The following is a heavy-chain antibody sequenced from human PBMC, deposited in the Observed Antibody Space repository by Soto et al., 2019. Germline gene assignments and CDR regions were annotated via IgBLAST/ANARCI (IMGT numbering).Heavy chain of an antibody. CDR1: GYTFTSYG. CDR3: ARDIDSSSWFPSAGGYFDY. D-gene: IGHD6-13*01. V-gene: IGHV1-18*01. CDR2: ISAYNGNT. J-gene: IGHJ4*02. Sequence: ASVKVSCKASGYTFTSYGISWVRQAPGQGLEWMGWISAYNGNTNYAQKLQGRVTMTTDTSTSTAYMELRSLRSDDTAVYYCARDIDSSSWFPSAGGYFDYWGQGTLVTVSS.